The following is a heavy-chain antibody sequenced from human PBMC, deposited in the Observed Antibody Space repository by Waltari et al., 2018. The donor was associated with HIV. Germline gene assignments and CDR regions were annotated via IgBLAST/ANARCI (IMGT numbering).Heavy chain of an antibody. CDR3: ARGGSSSGGWFDP. Sequence: QLQLQESGSGLVKPSQTLSLTCAVSGGSISSGGYSWSWIRQPPGKGLEWIGYIYHSGSTYYNPSLKSRVTISVDRSKNQFSLKLSSVTAADTAVYYCARGGSSSGGWFDPWGQGTLVTVSS. V-gene: IGHV4-30-2*01. J-gene: IGHJ5*02. D-gene: IGHD6-6*01. CDR2: IYHSGST. CDR1: GGSISSGGYS.